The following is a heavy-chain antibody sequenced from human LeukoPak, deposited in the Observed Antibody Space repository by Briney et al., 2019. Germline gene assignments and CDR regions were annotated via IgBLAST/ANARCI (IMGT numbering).Heavy chain of an antibody. D-gene: IGHD3-3*01. Sequence: SETLSLTCTVSGASISTSTYYWGWVRQPPGKGLEWIGEINHSGSTNYNPSLKSRVTISVDTSKNQFSLKLSSVTAADTAVYYCARKAIFGVVVGPRFDPWGQGTLVTVSS. J-gene: IGHJ5*02. CDR3: ARKAIFGVVVGPRFDP. CDR2: INHSGST. V-gene: IGHV4-39*07. CDR1: GASISTSTYY.